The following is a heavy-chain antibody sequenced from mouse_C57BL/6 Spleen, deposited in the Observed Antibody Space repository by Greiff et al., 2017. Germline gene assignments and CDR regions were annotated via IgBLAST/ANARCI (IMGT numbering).Heavy chain of an antibody. D-gene: IGHD4-1*01. J-gene: IGHJ1*03. CDR1: GFTFSSYG. CDR2: ISSGGSYP. Sequence: VQLKESGGDLVKPGGSLKLSCAASGFTFSSYGMSWVRQTPDKRLEWVATISSGGSYPYYPDSVKGRFTISRDNAKNTLYLQMSSLKSEDTAMYYCARLWDEYFDVWGTGTTVTVSS. V-gene: IGHV5-6*01. CDR3: ARLWDEYFDV.